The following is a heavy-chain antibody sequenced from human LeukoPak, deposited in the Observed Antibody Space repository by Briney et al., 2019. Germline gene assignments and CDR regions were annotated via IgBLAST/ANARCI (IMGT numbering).Heavy chain of an antibody. V-gene: IGHV4-59*08. CDR2: IYHSGDT. CDR1: GGSINLYY. J-gene: IGHJ4*02. D-gene: IGHD6-25*01. CDR3: ARLSAAGPGY. Sequence: PSENLSLTCTVSGGSINLYYWSWLRQTPGKGLEWIGYIYHSGDTNYNPSLKSRVTFSIDTSKKQFSLKLSSVTAADTAVYYCARLSAAGPGYWGQGTLVTVSS.